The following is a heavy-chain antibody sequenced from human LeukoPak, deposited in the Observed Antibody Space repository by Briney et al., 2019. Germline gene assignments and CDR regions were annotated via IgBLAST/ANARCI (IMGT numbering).Heavy chain of an antibody. D-gene: IGHD6-13*01. CDR1: GFTFSSYS. CDR3: VIAAAGRATDY. J-gene: IGHJ4*02. CDR2: ISSSSSYI. V-gene: IGHV3-21*01. Sequence: GGSLRLSCAASGFTFSSYSMNWVRQAPGTGLEWVTSISSSSSYIYYADSVKGRFTISRDNAKNSLYLQMNSLRAEDTAVYYCVIAAAGRATDYWGQGTLVTVSS.